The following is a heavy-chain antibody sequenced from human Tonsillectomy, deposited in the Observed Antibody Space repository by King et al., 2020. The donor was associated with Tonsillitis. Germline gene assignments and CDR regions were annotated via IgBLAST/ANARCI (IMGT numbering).Heavy chain of an antibody. CDR1: GGTFSSYA. CDR2: IIPIFGTA. CDR3: ARGKSRDGYLLSWALFDY. J-gene: IGHJ4*02. D-gene: IGHD5-24*01. V-gene: IGHV1-69*01. Sequence: QLVQSGAEVKKPGSSVKVSCKASGGTFSSYAISWVRQAPGQGLEWMGGIIPIFGTANYAQKFQGRVTITADESTSTAYMELSSLRSEDTAVYYCARGKSRDGYLLSWALFDYWGQGTLVTVSS.